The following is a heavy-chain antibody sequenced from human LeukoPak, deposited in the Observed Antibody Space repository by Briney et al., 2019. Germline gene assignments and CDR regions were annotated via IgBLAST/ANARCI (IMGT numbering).Heavy chain of an antibody. D-gene: IGHD3-9*01. CDR3: ASGWLTQDDS. CDR2: INHSGST. Sequence: SETLSLTCAVYGGSFSGYFWTWIRQPPGKGLEWIGEINHSGSTNYNPSLKSRVTISADTSKSQISLRLGSVTAADTAVYYCASGWLTQDDSWGQGTLVTVSS. V-gene: IGHV4-34*01. J-gene: IGHJ4*02. CDR1: GGSFSGYF.